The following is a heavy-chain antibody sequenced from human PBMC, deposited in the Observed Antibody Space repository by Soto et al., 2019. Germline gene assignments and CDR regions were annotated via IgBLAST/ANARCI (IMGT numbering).Heavy chain of an antibody. CDR1: GFTFSSYA. D-gene: IGHD3-16*02. CDR2: ISGSGGST. CDR3: AKDLGITFGGVIAGKDSFDY. Sequence: GGSLRLSCAASGFTFSSYAMSWVRQAPGKGLEWVSAISGSGGSTYYADSVKGRFTISRDNSKNTLYLQMNSLRAEDTAVYYCAKDLGITFGGVIAGKDSFDYWGQGTLVTVSS. J-gene: IGHJ4*02. V-gene: IGHV3-23*01.